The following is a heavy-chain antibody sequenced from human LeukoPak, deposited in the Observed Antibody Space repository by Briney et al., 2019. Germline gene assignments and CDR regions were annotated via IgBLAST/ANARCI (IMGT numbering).Heavy chain of an antibody. J-gene: IGHJ6*03. CDR1: GFTFSSYW. Sequence: GGSLRLSCAASGFTFSSYWMSWVRQAPGKGLEWVANIKQDGSEKYYVDSVKGRFTISRDNAKNSLYLQMNSLRAEDTAVYYCAKDRCSNGVGCYYYYMDVWGKGTTVTISS. CDR2: IKQDGSEK. CDR3: AKDRCSNGVGCYYYYMDV. V-gene: IGHV3-7*01. D-gene: IGHD2-8*01.